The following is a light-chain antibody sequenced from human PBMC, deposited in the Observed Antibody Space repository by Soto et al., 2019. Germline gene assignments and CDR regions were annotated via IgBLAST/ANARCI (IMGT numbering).Light chain of an antibody. V-gene: IGKV1-5*03. J-gene: IGKJ1*01. CDR1: QSIDSW. CDR3: QQYNSDSRT. Sequence: DIPMTQSPSTLSASVGDRVTITCRASQSIDSWLAWYQQKPGKAPKLLMYKASSLESGVPSRFSGSGSETEFTLTISSLQPDDFATYYCQQYNSDSRTFGQGTKVDIK. CDR2: KAS.